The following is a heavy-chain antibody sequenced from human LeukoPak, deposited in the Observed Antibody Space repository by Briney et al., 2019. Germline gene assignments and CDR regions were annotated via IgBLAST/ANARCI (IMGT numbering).Heavy chain of an antibody. CDR2: IGGSGTTI. CDR1: GFIFRSYE. V-gene: IGHV3-48*03. CDR3: AREDTVDAFDI. J-gene: IGHJ3*02. D-gene: IGHD4-17*01. Sequence: QPGGSLRLSCAASGFIFRSYEMNWVRQAPGGGLEWLSYIGGSGTTIYYADSVKGRFTISRDNAKNSLYLQMYGLRAEDTAVYYCAREDTVDAFDIWGQGTMVTVSS.